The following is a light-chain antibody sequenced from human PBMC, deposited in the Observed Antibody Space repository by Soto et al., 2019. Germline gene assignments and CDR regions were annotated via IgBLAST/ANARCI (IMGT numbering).Light chain of an antibody. CDR1: QSVSSSF. CDR2: DAS. J-gene: IGKJ1*01. V-gene: IGKV3-20*01. CDR3: QQYVSSPPAWT. Sequence: ETVLTQSPGTLSLSPGERATLSCRASQSVSSSFIAWYQKKPGQAPRLLIYDASSSATGIPDRFSGSGSGTDFTLTISRLEPEDFAVYYCQQYVSSPPAWTFGQGTKVEIK.